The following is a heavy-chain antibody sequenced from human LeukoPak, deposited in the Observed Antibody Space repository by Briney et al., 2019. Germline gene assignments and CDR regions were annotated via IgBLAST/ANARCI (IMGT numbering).Heavy chain of an antibody. V-gene: IGHV3-23*01. CDR3: ARGGYNWKGAYMDV. D-gene: IGHD1-20*01. J-gene: IGHJ6*03. Sequence: GGSLRLSCAASGFAFSSYAMSWVRQAPGKGLEWVSAISGSGGSTYYADSVKGRFTISRDNAKNSLYLQMNSLRAEDTAVYYCARGGYNWKGAYMDVWGKGTTVTVSS. CDR2: ISGSGGST. CDR1: GFAFSSYA.